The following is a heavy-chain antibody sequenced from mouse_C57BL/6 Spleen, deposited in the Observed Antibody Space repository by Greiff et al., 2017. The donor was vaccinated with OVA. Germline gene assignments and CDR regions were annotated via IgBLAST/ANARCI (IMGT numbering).Heavy chain of an antibody. CDR2: IWTGGGT. J-gene: IGHJ3*01. Sequence: ESGPGLVAPSQSLSITCTVSGFSFTSYAISWVRQPPGKGLEWLGVIWTGGGTNYNSALKSRLSISKDNSKSQVFLKMNSLQTDDTARYYCVYYDYDGFAYWGQGTLVTVSA. D-gene: IGHD2-4*01. CDR3: VYYDYDGFAY. CDR1: GFSFTSYA. V-gene: IGHV2-9-1*01.